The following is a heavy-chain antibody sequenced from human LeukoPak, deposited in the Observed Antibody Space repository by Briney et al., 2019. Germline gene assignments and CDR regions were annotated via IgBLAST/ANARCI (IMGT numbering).Heavy chain of an antibody. J-gene: IGHJ4*02. CDR2: IYSGGST. Sequence: PGGSLRLSCATSGFTVSSNYMSWVRQVPGKGLEWVSIIYSGGSTYYADSVRGRFTISRDNSKNTVYLQMNSLRAEDTAVYYCASYPASSNFWGQGTLVTVSS. V-gene: IGHV3-66*01. CDR3: ASYPASSNF. CDR1: GFTVSSNY.